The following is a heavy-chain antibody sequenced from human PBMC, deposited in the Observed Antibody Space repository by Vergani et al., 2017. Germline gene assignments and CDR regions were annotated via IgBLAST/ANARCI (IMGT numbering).Heavy chain of an antibody. J-gene: IGHJ4*02. CDR2: ISSSGGST. V-gene: IGHV3-11*04. CDR1: GFTFSDYY. CDR3: ARGRYYYDSSGPDY. Sequence: QVQLVESGGGLVKPGGSLRLSCAASGFTFSDYYMSWIRQAPGKGLEWVSYISSSGGSTYYADSVKGRFTISRDNSKNTLYLQMNSLRAEDTAVYYCARGRYYYDSSGPDYWGQGTLVTVSS. D-gene: IGHD3-22*01.